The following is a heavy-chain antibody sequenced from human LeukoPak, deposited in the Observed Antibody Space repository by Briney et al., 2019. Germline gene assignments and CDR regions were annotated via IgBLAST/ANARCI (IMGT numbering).Heavy chain of an antibody. Sequence: PSETLSLTCEVFGVSLSGYYWSWIRQSPRQRLECIGEIDHIGTTNYHPSLKTRVTMSVDTYKRQLSLKLTSVPGADTAVYYCAREDMVVGGASDIWGQGTTVSVST. V-gene: IGHV4-34*01. CDR1: GVSLSGYY. CDR3: AREDMVVGGASDI. D-gene: IGHD2-15*01. J-gene: IGHJ3*02. CDR2: IDHIGTT.